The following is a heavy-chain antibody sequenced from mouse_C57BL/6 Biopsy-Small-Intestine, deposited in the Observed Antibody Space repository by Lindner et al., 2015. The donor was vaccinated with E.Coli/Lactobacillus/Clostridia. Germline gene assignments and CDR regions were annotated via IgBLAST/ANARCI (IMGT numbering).Heavy chain of an antibody. CDR3: ADDY. CDR2: IDPEDGET. J-gene: IGHJ2*02. V-gene: IGHV14-2*01. Sequence: VQLQESGAELVKPGASVQVVLHSFWLQTFKDYYIHWVKQRTEQGLEWIGRIDPEDGETKYAPRFQGKATIAADTSSNTAYLQLSSLTSEDTAVYYCADDYWGQGTSLTVSS. CDR1: LQTFKDYY.